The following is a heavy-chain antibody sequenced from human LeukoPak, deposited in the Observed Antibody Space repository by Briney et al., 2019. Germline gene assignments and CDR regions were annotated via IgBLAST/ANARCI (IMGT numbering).Heavy chain of an antibody. Sequence: GGSLRLSCAASGFTFSSYGMHWVRQAPGKGLEWVAFIRYDGSNKYYADSVKGRFTISRDNSKNTLYLQMNSLRAEDTAVYYCAKDSLRSYQQLSSFDYWGQGTLVTVSS. J-gene: IGHJ4*02. V-gene: IGHV3-30*02. CDR3: AKDSLRSYQQLSSFDY. CDR1: GFTFSSYG. D-gene: IGHD6-13*01. CDR2: IRYDGSNK.